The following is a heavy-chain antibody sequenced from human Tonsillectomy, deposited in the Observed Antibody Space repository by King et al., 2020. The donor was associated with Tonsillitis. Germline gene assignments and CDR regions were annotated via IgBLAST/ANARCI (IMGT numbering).Heavy chain of an antibody. CDR2: IHGSAGPT. J-gene: IGHJ4*02. Sequence: VQLVESGGDLVQPGGSLRLSCAASGFTFTSHAMNWVRQAPGKGLEWVSIIHGSAGPTYYADSVQGRFTISRDDSKNTVFLQMNNLRAEDTAIYYCARDRRDRIAWPVFDYWGRGTRVTVSS. CDR3: ARDRRDRIAWPVFDY. CDR1: GFTFTSHA. D-gene: IGHD2-21*01. V-gene: IGHV3-23*04.